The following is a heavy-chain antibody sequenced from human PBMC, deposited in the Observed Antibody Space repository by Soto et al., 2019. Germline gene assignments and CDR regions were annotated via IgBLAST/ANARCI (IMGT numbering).Heavy chain of an antibody. CDR3: ARASLYNWFDP. J-gene: IGHJ5*02. V-gene: IGHV4-59*01. D-gene: IGHD2-2*01. Sequence: WTWIRQPPGKGLEWIGYIYYSGSTNYNPSLESRVTISVDTSKNQFSLKVNSVTAADTALYYCARASLYNWFDPWGRGTLVTVSS. CDR2: IYYSGST.